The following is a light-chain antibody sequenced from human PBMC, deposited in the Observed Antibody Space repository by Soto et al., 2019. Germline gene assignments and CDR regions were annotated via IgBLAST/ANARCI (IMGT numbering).Light chain of an antibody. J-gene: IGLJ2*01. Sequence: QSALTQPASVAGTPGQSITISCTGTRSDVGAYNYVSWYQQHPGKPPKLMIFEVNNRPSGVSNRFSGSKSGNTASLAISGLQAEDEADYYCSSYTSSSTLVFGGGTKLTVL. V-gene: IGLV2-14*01. CDR3: SSYTSSSTLV. CDR2: EVN. CDR1: RSDVGAYNY.